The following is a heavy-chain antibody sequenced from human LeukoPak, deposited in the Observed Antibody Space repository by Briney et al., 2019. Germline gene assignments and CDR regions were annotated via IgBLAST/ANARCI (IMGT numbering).Heavy chain of an antibody. J-gene: IGHJ4*02. CDR2: ISAYNGNT. CDR1: GYTFTRYG. D-gene: IGHD3-16*02. Sequence: GASVKVSCKASGYTFTRYGISWVRQAPGQGLEWMGWISAYNGNTNYAQKLQGRVTMTTDTSTSTAYMELRSLRSDDTAVYYCARDPTLRLGELSSFDYWGQGTLVTVSS. V-gene: IGHV1-18*01. CDR3: ARDPTLRLGELSSFDY.